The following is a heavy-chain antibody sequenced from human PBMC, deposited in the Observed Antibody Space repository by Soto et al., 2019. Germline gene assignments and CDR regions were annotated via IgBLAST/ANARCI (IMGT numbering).Heavy chain of an antibody. CDR2: ISGSGDSP. CDR3: AKEGTSGLYSFDY. Sequence: EVQLLESGGGLVQPGGSLRLSCAASGFTFSNYAMSWVRQAPGKGLEWVSIISGSGDSPYYADSVKGRFTISRDNSRNKLYRQMNGLRAGDSAKYYCAKEGTSGLYSFDYWAREPWSPSPQ. J-gene: IGHJ4*02. CDR1: GFTFSNYA. D-gene: IGHD6-19*01. V-gene: IGHV3-23*01.